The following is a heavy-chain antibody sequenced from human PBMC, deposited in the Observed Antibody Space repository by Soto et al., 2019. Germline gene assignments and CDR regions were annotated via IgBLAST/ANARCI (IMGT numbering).Heavy chain of an antibody. CDR2: IIPIFGTA. CDR3: ARSDIVATSIRCESSGPFDC. Sequence: SVKVSCKASGGTFSSYAISWVRQAPGQGLEWMGGIIPIFGTANYAQKFQGRVTITADKSTSTAYMELSSLRSEDTAVYYCARSDIVATSIRCESSGPFDCWGQGTMVTVSS. J-gene: IGHJ4*02. D-gene: IGHD5-12*01. CDR1: GGTFSSYA. V-gene: IGHV1-69*06.